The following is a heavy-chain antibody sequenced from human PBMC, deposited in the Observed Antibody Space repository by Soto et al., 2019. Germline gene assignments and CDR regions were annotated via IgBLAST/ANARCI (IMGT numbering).Heavy chain of an antibody. CDR2: INAGNGNT. J-gene: IGHJ6*02. D-gene: IGHD3-22*01. CDR1: GYTFTSYV. V-gene: IGHV1-3*01. Sequence: QAQLVQSGTEVKKPGASVKVSCKASGYTFTSYVIHWVRQAPGQRLEWMGWINAGNGNTKYSQNFMDRVTLTRDTSATTAYMEVGSLRSEDTAVHYCATGSLTMLVANVYYYSLDVWGPGTTVTVSS. CDR3: ATGSLTMLVANVYYYSLDV.